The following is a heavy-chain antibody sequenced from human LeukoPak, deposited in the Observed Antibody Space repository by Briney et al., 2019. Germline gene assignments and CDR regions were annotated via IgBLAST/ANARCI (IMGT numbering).Heavy chain of an antibody. V-gene: IGHV3-9*01. Sequence: GRSLRLSCAASGFTFDDYAMHWVRHAPGKGLEWVSGISWNSGSIGYADSVKGRFTISRDNAKNSLYLQMNSLRAEDTALYYCAKDLRSSGWYSFDYWGQGTLVTVSS. CDR3: AKDLRSSGWYSFDY. J-gene: IGHJ4*02. CDR2: ISWNSGSI. D-gene: IGHD6-19*01. CDR1: GFTFDDYA.